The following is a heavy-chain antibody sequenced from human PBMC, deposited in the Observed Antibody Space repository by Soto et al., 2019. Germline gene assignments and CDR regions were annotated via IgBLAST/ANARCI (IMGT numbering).Heavy chain of an antibody. D-gene: IGHD1-7*01. J-gene: IGHJ4*02. V-gene: IGHV3-48*01. CDR1: GFTFSSYS. CDR2: ISSSSSTI. CDR3: ARGIALRITGTTPVDY. Sequence: EVQLVESGGGLVQPGGSLRLSCAASGFTFSSYSMNWVRQAPGKGLEWVSYISSSSSTIYYADSVKGRFTISRDNAKNSLYLQMNSLRAEDTAVYYCARGIALRITGTTPVDYWGQGTLVTVSS.